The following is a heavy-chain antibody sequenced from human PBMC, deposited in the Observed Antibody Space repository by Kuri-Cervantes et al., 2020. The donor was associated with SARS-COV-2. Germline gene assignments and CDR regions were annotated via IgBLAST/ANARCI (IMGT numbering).Heavy chain of an antibody. CDR2: IYSGGST. Sequence: GESLKISCAASGFTVSSNYMSWVRQAPGKGLEWVSVIYSGGSTYYADSVKGRFTISRHNSKNTLYLQMNSLRAEDTAVYYCASVYGGYDGAFDIWGQGTMVTVSS. CDR1: GFTVSSNY. D-gene: IGHD5-12*01. J-gene: IGHJ3*02. V-gene: IGHV3-53*04. CDR3: ASVYGGYDGAFDI.